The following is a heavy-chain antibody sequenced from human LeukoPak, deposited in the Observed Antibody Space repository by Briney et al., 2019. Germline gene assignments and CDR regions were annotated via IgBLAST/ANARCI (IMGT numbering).Heavy chain of an antibody. J-gene: IGHJ3*02. D-gene: IGHD3-9*01. CDR3: ATHLRYSFNI. CDR2: IKQDGSEK. Sequence: GGPLRLSCSASGFTLRSFWTSWVRKAPGKGLEWVGNIKQDGSEKYYVDSVKGRFTISRDNAKNSLYLQMNSLRVEDTAVYYCATHLRYSFNIWGQGTMVTVSS. V-gene: IGHV3-7*03. CDR1: GFTLRSFW.